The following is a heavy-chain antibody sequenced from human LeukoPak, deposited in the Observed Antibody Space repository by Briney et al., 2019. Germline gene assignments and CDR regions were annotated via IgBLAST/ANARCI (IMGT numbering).Heavy chain of an antibody. V-gene: IGHV3-7*01. CDR3: ASTATCSS. CDR1: GFTFSNYW. J-gene: IGHJ3*01. CDR2: IKQDGGEK. D-gene: IGHD2-15*01. Sequence: PGGSLRLSCAASGFTFSNYWMTWVRQAPGKGLEWVANIKQDGGEKNYVDSVKGRFTISRDNAQNSLYLQMNSLRAEDTAVYYCASTATCSSWGQGTMVTVSS.